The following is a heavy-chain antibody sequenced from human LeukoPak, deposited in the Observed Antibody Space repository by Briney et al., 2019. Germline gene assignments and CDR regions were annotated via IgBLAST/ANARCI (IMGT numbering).Heavy chain of an antibody. V-gene: IGHV4-59*05. D-gene: IGHD2-2*01. J-gene: IGHJ6*03. Sequence: SETLSLTCTVSGGSIISYYWSWIRQPPGKGLEWIGSIYYSGSTYYNPSLKSRVTISVDTSKNQFSLKLSSVTAADTAVYYCAALVVPAAMPGNYYYMDVWGKGTTVTISS. CDR3: AALVVPAAMPGNYYYMDV. CDR2: IYYSGST. CDR1: GGSIISYY.